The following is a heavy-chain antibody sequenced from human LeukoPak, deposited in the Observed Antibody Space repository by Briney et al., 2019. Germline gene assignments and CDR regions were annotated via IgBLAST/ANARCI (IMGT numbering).Heavy chain of an antibody. J-gene: IGHJ4*02. CDR3: ARHTLTTGTFDY. Sequence: SETLSLTCTVSGGSISSSSYYWGWIRQPPGKGLEWIGSIYYSGSTYYNPSLKSRVTISVDTSKNQFSPKLSSVTAADTAVYYCARHTLTTGTFDYWGQGTLVTVSS. CDR1: GGSISSSSYY. V-gene: IGHV4-39*01. CDR2: IYYSGST. D-gene: IGHD4-11*01.